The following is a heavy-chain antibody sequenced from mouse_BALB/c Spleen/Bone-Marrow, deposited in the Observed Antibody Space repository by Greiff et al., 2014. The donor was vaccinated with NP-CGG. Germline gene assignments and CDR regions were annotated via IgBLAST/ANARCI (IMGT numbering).Heavy chain of an antibody. Sequence: ESGPGLVAPSQSLSITCTVSGFSLTSYGVHWVRQPPGKGLEWLGGIWADGSTNYNSALMSRLSISKDNSKSQVFLKMNRLQTDDTAMYYCARDYDYVSWFAYWGQGTLVTVSA. CDR1: GFSLTSYG. J-gene: IGHJ3*01. CDR3: ARDYDYVSWFAY. CDR2: IWADGST. V-gene: IGHV2-9*02. D-gene: IGHD2-4*01.